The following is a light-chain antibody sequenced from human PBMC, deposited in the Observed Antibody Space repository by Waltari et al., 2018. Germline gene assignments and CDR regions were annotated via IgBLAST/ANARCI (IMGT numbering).Light chain of an antibody. CDR2: RSD. J-gene: IGLJ3*02. CDR3: ATWDDNLSAWV. Sequence: QSVLTQPPSASGTPGQRVTMSCSGGSSNIAKNYVLWYQQRPGRAAIRRVYRSDGRPSGVPDRFSGSKSGTSASLAISGLRSEDEADYYCATWDDNLSAWVFGGGTKLTVL. CDR1: SSNIAKNY. V-gene: IGLV1-47*01.